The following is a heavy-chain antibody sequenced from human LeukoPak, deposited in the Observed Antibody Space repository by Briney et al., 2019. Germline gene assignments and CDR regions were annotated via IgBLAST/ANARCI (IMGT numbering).Heavy chain of an antibody. J-gene: IGHJ4*02. CDR1: GGSISSGDYY. D-gene: IGHD4-11*01. V-gene: IGHV4-30-4*01. CDR3: ARHAGHDYSGVRSLRY. Sequence: NSSQTLSLTCTVSGGSISSGDYYWTWIRQPPGKGLEWIGYMYYSGSTYYNPSLKSRVTMSVDTSKNQFSLKLSSVTAADTAVYYCARHAGHDYSGVRSLRYWGQGTLVTVSS. CDR2: MYYSGST.